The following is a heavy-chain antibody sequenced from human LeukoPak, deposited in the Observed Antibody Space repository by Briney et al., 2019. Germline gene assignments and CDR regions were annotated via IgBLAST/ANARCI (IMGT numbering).Heavy chain of an antibody. CDR1: GFTLSNYG. D-gene: IGHD3-22*01. CDR2: ISGSGSAT. J-gene: IGHJ4*02. V-gene: IGHV3-23*01. Sequence: GGSLRLSCAASGFTLSNYGMRWVRQAPGKGLEWVSTISGSGSATYNAGSVKRRFTISRDNSKNTLFLQMNSLRAEDTALYYCAKGSSGYVVDVWGQGTLVTVSS. CDR3: AKGSSGYVVDV.